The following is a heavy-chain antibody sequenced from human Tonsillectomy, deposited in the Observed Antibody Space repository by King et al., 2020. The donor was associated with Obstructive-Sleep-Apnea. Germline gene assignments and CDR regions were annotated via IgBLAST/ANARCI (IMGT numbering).Heavy chain of an antibody. CDR3: AKSIPAAMIIYFQH. D-gene: IGHD2-2*01. Sequence: VQLVESGGGLVQPGGSLRLSCAASGFTFSSYVMSWVCQAPGKGLEWVAAISGIGGSTFYADSWKGRFTISRDNSKNTLYLQMNSLRAEDTAVYYCAKSIPAAMIIYFQHWGQGTLVTVSS. V-gene: IGHV3-23*04. J-gene: IGHJ1*01. CDR2: ISGIGGST. CDR1: GFTFSSYV.